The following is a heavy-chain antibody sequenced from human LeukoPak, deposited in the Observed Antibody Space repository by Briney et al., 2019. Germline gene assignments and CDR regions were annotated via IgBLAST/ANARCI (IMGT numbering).Heavy chain of an antibody. CDR1: GYTFTSYG. V-gene: IGHV1-18*01. CDR2: ISAYNGNT. CDR3: ARGNGYYDSSGYYCDY. Sequence: GSSVKVSCKASGYTFTSYGISWVRQAPGQGLEWMGWISAYNGNTNYAQKLQGRVTMTTDTSTSTAYMELRSLRSDDTAVYYCARGNGYYDSSGYYCDYWGQGTLVTVSS. J-gene: IGHJ4*02. D-gene: IGHD3-22*01.